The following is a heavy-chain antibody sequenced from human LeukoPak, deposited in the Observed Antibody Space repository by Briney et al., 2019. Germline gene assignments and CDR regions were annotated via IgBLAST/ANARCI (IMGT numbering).Heavy chain of an antibody. D-gene: IGHD3-3*01. J-gene: IGHJ4*02. Sequence: ASVKVSCKASGYTFTGYYMHWVRQAPGQGLEWMGWINPNSGGTNYAQKFQGRVTMTRDTSISTAYMKLSRLISDDTAVYYCARDPARGYDFGRGYSEGGDYWGQGTLVTVSS. V-gene: IGHV1-2*02. CDR3: ARDPARGYDFGRGYSEGGDY. CDR1: GYTFTGYY. CDR2: INPNSGGT.